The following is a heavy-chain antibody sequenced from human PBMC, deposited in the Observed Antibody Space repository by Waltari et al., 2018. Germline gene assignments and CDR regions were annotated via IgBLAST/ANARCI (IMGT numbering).Heavy chain of an antibody. V-gene: IGHV3-49*04. CDR1: GFTFGVDA. Sequence: EVQLVESGGGLVQQGRSLRLSCTAPGFTFGVDAMSWVRQAPGKGLEWVGFIRSKAYGGTTEYAASVKGRCTISRDDSKSIAYLQMNSLKTEDTAVYYCTRGRGDGYTTFDYGGQGTLVTVSS. CDR2: IRSKAYGGTT. CDR3: TRGRGDGYTTFDY. D-gene: IGHD5-12*01. J-gene: IGHJ4*02.